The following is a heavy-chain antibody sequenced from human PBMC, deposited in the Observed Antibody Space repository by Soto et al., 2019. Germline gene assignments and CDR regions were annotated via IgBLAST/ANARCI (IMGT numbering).Heavy chain of an antibody. J-gene: IGHJ4*02. CDR2: ISYDGTTK. CDR1: GFTFSNYI. Sequence: QVQLVESGGGVVQRGGSLRLSCAVSGFTFSNYIMHWVRQAPGKGQEWVAVISYDGTTKYYADSLKGRFTISRDNSKNTLFLPMNSLSPEDTAVYYCVHRSLCCDSSSCYEDWGPGTLVTISS. D-gene: IGHD2-2*01. V-gene: IGHV3-30-3*01. CDR3: VHRSLCCDSSSCYED.